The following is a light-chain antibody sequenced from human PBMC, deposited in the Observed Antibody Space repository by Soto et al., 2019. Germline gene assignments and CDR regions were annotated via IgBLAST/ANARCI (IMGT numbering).Light chain of an antibody. J-gene: IGKJ4*01. CDR3: QQYGSVPLT. CDR1: QSVSTNY. CDR2: GAS. Sequence: EIVLTQSPGTLSLSPGERATLSCRASQSVSTNYLAWYQQKPGQAPRPLIYGASSRATGIPDRFSGSGSGADFTLTISRLEPGDFAVYFCQQYGSVPLTFGGGTKVEIK. V-gene: IGKV3-20*01.